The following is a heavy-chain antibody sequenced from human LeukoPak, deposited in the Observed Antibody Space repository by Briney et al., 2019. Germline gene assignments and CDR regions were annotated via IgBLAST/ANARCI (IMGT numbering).Heavy chain of an antibody. D-gene: IGHD5-18*01. CDR3: ARGPFGVQLWFKPFDY. J-gene: IGHJ4*02. V-gene: IGHV4-39*07. CDR2: INHSGST. CDR1: GGSISSSSHY. Sequence: SETLSLTCTVSGGSISSSSHYWGWFRQPPGKGLEWIGEINHSGSTNYNPSLKSRVTISVDTSKNQFSLKLSSVTAADTAVYYCARGPFGVQLWFKPFDYWGQGTLVTVSS.